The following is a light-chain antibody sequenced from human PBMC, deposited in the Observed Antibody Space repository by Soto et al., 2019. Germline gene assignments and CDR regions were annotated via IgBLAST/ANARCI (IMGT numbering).Light chain of an antibody. V-gene: IGKV3-20*01. CDR3: QQYRSWPRT. J-gene: IGKJ1*01. Sequence: IVLTQSPGTLSLSPWERATLSCTPSQSLSSSYFAWYQHKPGQGPRLLIYGASTRATDMSGTFSGRGSGTEFTLTISNLRPEDFAVYYCQQYRSWPRTFGQGTKVDIK. CDR2: GAS. CDR1: QSLSSSY.